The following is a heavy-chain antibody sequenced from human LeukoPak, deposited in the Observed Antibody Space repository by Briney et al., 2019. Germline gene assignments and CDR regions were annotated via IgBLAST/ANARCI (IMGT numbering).Heavy chain of an antibody. Sequence: GGSLRLSCSASGFTFSSYWMHWVRQVPGKGLVWVSRIKSDGSSTSYADSVEGRFTISRDNVQKMLYLHMNSLRVEDTAVYYCAREVYYGSGNWFDRWGQGTLVTVSS. CDR2: IKSDGSST. J-gene: IGHJ5*02. CDR1: GFTFSSYW. CDR3: AREVYYGSGNWFDR. V-gene: IGHV3-74*01. D-gene: IGHD3-10*01.